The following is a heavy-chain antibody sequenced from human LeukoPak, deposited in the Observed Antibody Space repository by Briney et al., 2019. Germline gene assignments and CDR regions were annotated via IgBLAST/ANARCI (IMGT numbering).Heavy chain of an antibody. CDR1: GGSISSYY. Sequence: SETLSLTCTVSGGSISSYYWSWIRQPPGKGLEWIGYIYYSGSTNYNPSLKSRVTISVDTSKNQFSLKLSPVTAADTAVYYCARVRGAAAAYYYYGMDVWGQGTTVTVSS. CDR2: IYYSGST. V-gene: IGHV4-59*01. J-gene: IGHJ6*02. D-gene: IGHD6-13*01. CDR3: ARVRGAAAAYYYYGMDV.